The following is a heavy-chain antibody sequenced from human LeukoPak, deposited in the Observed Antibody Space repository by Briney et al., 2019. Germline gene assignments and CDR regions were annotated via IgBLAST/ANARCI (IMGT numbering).Heavy chain of an antibody. CDR3: PRVIQLSSSYFDY. CDR1: GYSFTSYW. D-gene: IGHD5-18*01. J-gene: IGHJ4*01. Sequence: GESLKISCKGSGYSFTSYWFGWVGKMPGKGLEWMGIIYPGDSATRYSPSFQGQVNISADKSISTANLQWSSLKASDTAMYYCPRVIQLSSSYFDYWGHGTLVTVSS. V-gene: IGHV5-51*01. CDR2: IYPGDSAT.